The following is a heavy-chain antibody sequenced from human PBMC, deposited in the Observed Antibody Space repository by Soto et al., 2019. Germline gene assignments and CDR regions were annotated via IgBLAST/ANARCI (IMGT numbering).Heavy chain of an antibody. CDR1: GGTFSSYA. CDR3: ARDSGYCSGGSCYSPRYYGMDV. D-gene: IGHD2-15*01. J-gene: IGHJ6*02. V-gene: IGHV1-69*13. CDR2: IIPIFGTA. Sequence: ASVKVSCKASGGTFSSYAISWVRQAPGQGLEWMGGIIPIFGTANYAQKFQGRVTITADESTSTAYMELSSLRSEDTAVYYCARDSGYCSGGSCYSPRYYGMDVWRQGTTVTVSS.